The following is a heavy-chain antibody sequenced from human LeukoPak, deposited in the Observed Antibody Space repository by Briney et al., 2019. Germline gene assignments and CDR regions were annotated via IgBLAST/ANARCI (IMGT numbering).Heavy chain of an antibody. CDR2: IYYSGST. CDR1: GGSISSYY. V-gene: IGHV4-59*08. CDR3: ARLVLRFYKAAFDI. J-gene: IGHJ3*02. Sequence: SETLSLTCTVSGGSISSYYWSWIRQPPGKELEWIGYIYYSGSTNYNPSLKSRVTVSVDTSKNQFSLKLSSVTAADTAVFYCARLVLRFYKAAFDIWGQGTMVTVS. D-gene: IGHD3-3*01.